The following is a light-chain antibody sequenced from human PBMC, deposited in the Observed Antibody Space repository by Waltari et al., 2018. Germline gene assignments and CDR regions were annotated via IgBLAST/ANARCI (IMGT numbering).Light chain of an antibody. J-gene: IGKJ1*01. V-gene: IGKV3-15*01. Sequence: EIVMTQSPATLSVSPGERATLSCRASQSVSSKLAWYQQKPGQAPRLLIYAASTRATGIPARFSGSGYGTEFTLTISSLQSEDFAVYYCQVYNKWPPWTFGQGTKVEMK. CDR3: QVYNKWPPWT. CDR1: QSVSSK. CDR2: AAS.